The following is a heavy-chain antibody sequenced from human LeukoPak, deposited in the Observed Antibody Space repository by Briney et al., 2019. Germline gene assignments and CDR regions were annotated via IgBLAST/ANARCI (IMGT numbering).Heavy chain of an antibody. CDR3: AKDPYSSGLPDY. J-gene: IGHJ4*02. D-gene: IGHD6-19*01. Sequence: ASVKVSCKASGYTFTSYDINWVRQATGQGLEWMGWMNPNSGNTGYARKFQGRVTMTRNTSISTAYMELSSLRSEDTAVYYCAKDPYSSGLPDYWGQGTLVTVSS. CDR2: MNPNSGNT. CDR1: GYTFTSYD. V-gene: IGHV1-8*01.